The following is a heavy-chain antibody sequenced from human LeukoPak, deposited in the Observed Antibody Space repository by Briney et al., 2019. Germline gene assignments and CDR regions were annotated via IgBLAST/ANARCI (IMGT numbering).Heavy chain of an antibody. J-gene: IGHJ4*02. D-gene: IGHD3-10*01. Sequence: GGSLRLSCAASGFTVSTNYMSWVRQAPGKGLEWVSVLYSGGSTYYADSVKGRFTISRHNSKNTLYLQMNSLRAEDTAVYYCARVWFGELAFDYWGQGTLVTVSS. CDR3: ARVWFGELAFDY. CDR2: LYSGGST. V-gene: IGHV3-53*04. CDR1: GFTVSTNY.